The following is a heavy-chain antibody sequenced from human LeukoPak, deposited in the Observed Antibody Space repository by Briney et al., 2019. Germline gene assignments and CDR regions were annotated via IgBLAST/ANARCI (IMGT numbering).Heavy chain of an antibody. D-gene: IGHD5-12*01. CDR1: GYTFTTND. Sequence: GASVKVSCKASGYTFTTNDISWVRQAPGQGLEWMGGIVPIFGSANYAQKFQGRVTITADESTTTAYMELTGLRSEDTAVYYCAKDEGVANRWFDPWGQGTLVTVSS. CDR2: IVPIFGSA. CDR3: AKDEGVANRWFDP. V-gene: IGHV1-69*13. J-gene: IGHJ5*02.